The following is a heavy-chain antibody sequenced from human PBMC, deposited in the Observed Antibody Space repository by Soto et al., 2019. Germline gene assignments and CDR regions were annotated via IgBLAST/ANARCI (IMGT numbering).Heavy chain of an antibody. V-gene: IGHV4-59*01. CDR1: GGSISSYY. CDR2: IYYSGST. Sequence: ASETLSLTCTVSGGSISSYYWSWIQQPPGKGLEWIGYIYYSGSTNYNPSLKSRVTISVDTSKNQFSLKLSSVTAADTAVYYCARDKQWQHSYGMDVWGQGTTVTVSS. J-gene: IGHJ6*02. D-gene: IGHD6-19*01. CDR3: ARDKQWQHSYGMDV.